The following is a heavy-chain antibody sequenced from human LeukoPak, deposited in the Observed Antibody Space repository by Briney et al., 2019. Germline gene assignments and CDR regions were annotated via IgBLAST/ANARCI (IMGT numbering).Heavy chain of an antibody. V-gene: IGHV4-4*07. Sequence: PSETLSLTCTVSGGSISSYYWGWIRQPAGKGLEWIGRIHTSGNTNYNFSLKSRVTISLDTSKNQFSLKLSSVTAADTAVYYCARSSWASFDYWGQGTLVTVSS. CDR2: IHTSGNT. D-gene: IGHD6-13*01. J-gene: IGHJ4*02. CDR3: ARSSWASFDY. CDR1: GGSISSYY.